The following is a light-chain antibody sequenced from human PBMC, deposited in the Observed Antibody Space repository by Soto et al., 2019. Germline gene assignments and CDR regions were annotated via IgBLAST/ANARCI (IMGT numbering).Light chain of an antibody. Sequence: QSALTQPASVSGSPGQSITISCTGTISDVGRYNLVSWYQQHPDKAPKLIIYEDIERPSGVSHRFSGSTSGYTASLTISGLQTEDEAKYFCCSYAGGASVVFGGGTKLTVL. J-gene: IGLJ2*01. CDR1: ISDVGRYNL. CDR3: CSYAGGASVV. V-gene: IGLV2-23*01. CDR2: EDI.